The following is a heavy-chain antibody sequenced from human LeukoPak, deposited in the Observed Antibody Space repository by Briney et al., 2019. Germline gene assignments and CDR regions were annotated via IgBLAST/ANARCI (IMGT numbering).Heavy chain of an antibody. J-gene: IGHJ4*02. CDR3: ARVRRDGSWGFDY. CDR1: GFTFSSYW. D-gene: IGHD5-24*01. Sequence: GGSLRLSCAASGFTFSSYWMSWVRQAPGKGLEWVAIIKQDGSEKYYVDSVKGRFTISRDNAKNSLYLQMNSLRAEDTAVYYCARVRRDGSWGFDYWGQGTLVTVSS. CDR2: IKQDGSEK. V-gene: IGHV3-7*01.